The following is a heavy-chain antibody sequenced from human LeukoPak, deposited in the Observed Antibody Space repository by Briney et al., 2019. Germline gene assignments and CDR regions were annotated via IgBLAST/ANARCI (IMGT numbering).Heavy chain of an antibody. CDR2: IRYDGSNK. V-gene: IGHV3-30*02. CDR1: GFTFSSYG. D-gene: IGHD3-3*01. CDR3: AVSSRFLEWLPFDY. J-gene: IGHJ4*02. Sequence: GGSLRLSCAASGFTFSSYGIHWVHQAPGKGLEWVAFIRYDGSNKYYADSVKGRFTISRDNSKNTLYLQMNSLRAEDTAVYYCAVSSRFLEWLPFDYWGQGTLVTVSS.